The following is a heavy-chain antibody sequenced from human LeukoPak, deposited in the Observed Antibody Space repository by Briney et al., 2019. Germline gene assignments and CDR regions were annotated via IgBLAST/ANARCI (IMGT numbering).Heavy chain of an antibody. CDR3: ARVIGGNRDY. V-gene: IGHV4-34*01. D-gene: IGHD4-23*01. Sequence: SETLSLTCAVYGGSFSGYYWSWIRQPPGKGLEWIGEINHSGGTNYNPSLKSRVTISVDTSKNQFSLKLSSVTAADTAVYYCARVIGGNRDYWGQGTLVTVSS. CDR1: GGSFSGYY. CDR2: INHSGGT. J-gene: IGHJ4*02.